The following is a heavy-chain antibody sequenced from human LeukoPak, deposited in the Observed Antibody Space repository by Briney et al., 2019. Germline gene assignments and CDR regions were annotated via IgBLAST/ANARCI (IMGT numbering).Heavy chain of an antibody. V-gene: IGHV1-46*01. CDR2: INPSGGST. J-gene: IGHJ4*02. Sequence: ASVKVSCKASGYTFTSYYMHWVRQAPGQGLEWMEIINPSGGSTSYAQKFQGRVTMTRDTSTSTAYMELSSLRSEDTAVYYCARDLGIVVVVAATPGVDYWGQGTLVTVSS. CDR1: GYTFTSYY. D-gene: IGHD2-15*01. CDR3: ARDLGIVVVVAATPGVDY.